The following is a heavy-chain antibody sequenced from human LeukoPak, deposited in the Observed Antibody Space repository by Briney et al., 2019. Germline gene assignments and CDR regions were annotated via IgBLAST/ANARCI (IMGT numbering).Heavy chain of an antibody. CDR2: INHRGST. V-gene: IGHV4-34*01. CDR1: GGSFSDHY. CDR3: SSGSIVVGLDARPFDY. J-gene: IGHJ4*02. D-gene: IGHD2-2*01. Sequence: SETLSLTCAVYGGSFSDHYWSWIRQPPGEGLEWIGEINHRGSTNYNPSLKSRVTISVDTSKSQFSLKVNSVTAADTAVYFCSSGSIVVGLDARPFDYWGQGTLVAVSS.